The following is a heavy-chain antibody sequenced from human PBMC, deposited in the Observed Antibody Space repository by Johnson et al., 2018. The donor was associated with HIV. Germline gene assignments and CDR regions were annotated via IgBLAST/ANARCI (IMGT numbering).Heavy chain of an antibody. J-gene: IGHJ3*02. CDR2: ISSSGSNK. V-gene: IGHV3-11*04. CDR1: GFTFSDYY. D-gene: IGHD5-18*01. CDR3: ARGPGYNDGWGAFDI. Sequence: QVQLVESGGGLVKPGGSLRLSCAASGFTFSDYYMSWIRQAPGKGLEWVSYISSSGSNKDCADSVKGRFTISRDNSKNTLYLQMNSLRHEDTAVFYCARGPGYNDGWGAFDIWGQGTVVTVSS.